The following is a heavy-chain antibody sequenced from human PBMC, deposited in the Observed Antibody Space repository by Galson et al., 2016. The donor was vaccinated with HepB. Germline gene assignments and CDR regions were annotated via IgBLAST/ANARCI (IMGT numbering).Heavy chain of an antibody. V-gene: IGHV3-74*01. CDR2: ISEDGRAT. CDR3: ARRLDTQGRIGGWAWGMDV. J-gene: IGHJ6*02. CDR1: GFTFSTHW. D-gene: IGHD3-10*01. Sequence: SLRLSCAASGFTFSTHWMHWVRQAPGKGLVCVSRISEDGRATNYADSVKGRFAISRDNAKNTLYLQMNSLTTEDTAVYFCARRLDTQGRIGGWAWGMDVWGQGTTVTVSS.